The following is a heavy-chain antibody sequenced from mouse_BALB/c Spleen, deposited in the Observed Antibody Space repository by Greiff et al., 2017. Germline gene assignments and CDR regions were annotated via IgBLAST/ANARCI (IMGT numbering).Heavy chain of an antibody. Sequence: VQLQQSGPDLVKPSQSLSLTCTVTGYSITSGYSWHWLRQFPGNKLEWMGYIHYSGSTNYNPSLKSRISITRDTSKNQFFLQLNSVTTEDTATHYCARSGGSSPAWFAYWGQGTLVTVSA. D-gene: IGHD1-1*01. CDR3: ARSGGSSPAWFAY. V-gene: IGHV3-1*02. CDR2: IHYSGST. J-gene: IGHJ3*01. CDR1: GYSITSGYS.